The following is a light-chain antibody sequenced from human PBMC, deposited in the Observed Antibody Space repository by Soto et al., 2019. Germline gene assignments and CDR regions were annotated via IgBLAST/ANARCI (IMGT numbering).Light chain of an antibody. V-gene: IGLV1-44*01. CDR2: SNT. Sequence: QSVLTQPPSASGTPGQRVTISCSGGSSNIGSNNVNWYQQLPGTAPKLLIYSNTQRPSGVPDRFSGSKSGTSASLAISGLQSEDEADYYCTSYAGSNTPYVFGTGTKVTVL. CDR1: SSNIGSNN. J-gene: IGLJ1*01. CDR3: TSYAGSNTPYV.